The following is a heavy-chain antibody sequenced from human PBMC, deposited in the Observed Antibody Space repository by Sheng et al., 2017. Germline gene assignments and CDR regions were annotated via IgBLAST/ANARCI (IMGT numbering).Heavy chain of an antibody. V-gene: IGHV4-59*01. Sequence: QVQLHESGPGLVKPSETLSLTCTVSGGSISSYYWNWIRQPPGKGLEWIGYIYYSGSTDYNSSLKSRVTISVDTSKNQFSLKLSSVTAADTAVYYCARGRAGYGGNPDHWGQGTPGHRSPQ. CDR2: IYYSGST. J-gene: IGHJ5*02. CDR1: GGSISSYY. CDR3: ARGRAGYGGNPDH. D-gene: IGHD4-17*01.